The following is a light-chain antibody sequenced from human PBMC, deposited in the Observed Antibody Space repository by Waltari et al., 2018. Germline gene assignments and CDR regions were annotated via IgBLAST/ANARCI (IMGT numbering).Light chain of an antibody. V-gene: IGKV1-39*01. CDR3: QQSYSPPYT. Sequence: DIQMTQSPSSLSASVGDRVTITCRASQSISSYLTWYRQKPGKAPNLLIYAASSVQSGVPSRISGSGSGTEFTLTISSLQPEDFATYFCQQSYSPPYTFGQGTRLEIK. J-gene: IGKJ2*01. CDR1: QSISSY. CDR2: AAS.